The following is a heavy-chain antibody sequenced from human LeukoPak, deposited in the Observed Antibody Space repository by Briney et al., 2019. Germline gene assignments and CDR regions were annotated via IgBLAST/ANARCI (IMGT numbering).Heavy chain of an antibody. CDR3: ARSDSYYDSSGIFDY. V-gene: IGHV4-59*08. D-gene: IGHD3-22*01. CDR2: IYYSGST. Sequence: SSETLSLTCTVSGGSISSYYWSWIRQPPGKGLEWIGYIYYSGSTNYNPSLKSRVTISVDTSKNQFSLKLSSVTAADTAVYYCARSDSYYDSSGIFDYWGQGTLVTVSS. CDR1: GGSISSYY. J-gene: IGHJ4*02.